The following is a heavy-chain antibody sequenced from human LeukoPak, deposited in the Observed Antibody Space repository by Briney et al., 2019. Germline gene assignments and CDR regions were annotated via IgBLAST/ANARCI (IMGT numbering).Heavy chain of an antibody. CDR2: LYYSGST. V-gene: IGHV4-59*13. Sequence: PSETLSLTCTVSGGSISNYYWSWIRQPPGKGLEWIGYLYYSGSTNYNPSLKSRVTISVDTSKNHFSLKLSSVTAADTAVYYCARGSGRYYYYGVDVWGQGTTVAVSS. J-gene: IGHJ6*02. CDR1: GGSISNYY. CDR3: ARGSGRYYYYGVDV. D-gene: IGHD7-27*01.